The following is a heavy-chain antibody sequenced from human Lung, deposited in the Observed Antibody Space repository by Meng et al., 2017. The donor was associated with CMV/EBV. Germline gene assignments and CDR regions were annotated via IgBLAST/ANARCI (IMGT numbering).Heavy chain of an antibody. CDR1: GDSITNHNW. Sequence: QGELRESGHALVQPSGPLSLTCAVSGDSITNHNWWAWVRQPPGKGLEWIGEIPHRGSSAYNPSLKSRVSMSIDKSKNQFSLKLTSVTAADTAVYHCLRRSGGSVWGQGTLVTVSS. J-gene: IGHJ1*01. D-gene: IGHD3-10*01. V-gene: IGHV4-4*02. CDR2: IPHRGSS. CDR3: LRRSGGSV.